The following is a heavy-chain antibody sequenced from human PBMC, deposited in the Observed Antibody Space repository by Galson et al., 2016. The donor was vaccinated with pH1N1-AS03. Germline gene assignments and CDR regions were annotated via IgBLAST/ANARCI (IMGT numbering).Heavy chain of an antibody. Sequence: SETLSLTCTVSGGSISGYFWSWIRQPPGKGLEWIGYIHYSGSTNYNPSPRSRVTISVDASMNQFSLKVNSVTPADTAVYYCARYSSSADYFDYWGQGTLVTVSS. V-gene: IGHV4-59*01. D-gene: IGHD3-22*01. CDR1: GGSISGYF. CDR2: IHYSGST. J-gene: IGHJ4*02. CDR3: ARYSSSADYFDY.